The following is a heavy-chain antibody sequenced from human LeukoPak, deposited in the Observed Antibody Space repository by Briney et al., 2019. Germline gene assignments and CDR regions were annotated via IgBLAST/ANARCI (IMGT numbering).Heavy chain of an antibody. Sequence: GGSLRLSCAASGFFVSNNYMSWVRQAPGKGLEWVSVIYSGGDTYYADSVKGRFTISRDNSKNTLYLQMNSLRAEDTAVYYCAKARFSSGLDYWGQGTLVTVSS. V-gene: IGHV3-53*01. CDR2: IYSGGDT. J-gene: IGHJ4*02. CDR1: GFFVSNNY. CDR3: AKARFSSGLDY. D-gene: IGHD6-19*01.